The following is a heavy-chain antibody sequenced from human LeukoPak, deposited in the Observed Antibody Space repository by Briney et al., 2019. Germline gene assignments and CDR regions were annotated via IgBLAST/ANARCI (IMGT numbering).Heavy chain of an antibody. V-gene: IGHV3-23*01. CDR2: FSGGAGNI. CDR3: AKDQYIYGSSPFDY. Sequence: GGSLRLACAASGFTFSSYAMSWVRQAPGKSLEWVASFSGGAGNIYYADSVKGRFTISRDNSQNTVYLQVTGLRADDTAVYYCAKDQYIYGSSPFDYWGQGTLVTVSS. CDR1: GFTFSSYA. D-gene: IGHD3-10*01. J-gene: IGHJ4*02.